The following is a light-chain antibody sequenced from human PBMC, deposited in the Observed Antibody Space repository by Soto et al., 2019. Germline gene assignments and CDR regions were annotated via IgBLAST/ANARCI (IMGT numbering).Light chain of an antibody. V-gene: IGKV3-15*01. Sequence: EIVMTQSPATLSVSPGERATLSCRASQSVSSNLAWYQQKPGQAPRLLIYGASTRATGIPARFSGSGSGTEFTLTISNLQSEDCAVYYWQQYNNWPPLTFGGVTKVEIK. CDR3: QQYNNWPPLT. CDR1: QSVSSN. CDR2: GAS. J-gene: IGKJ4*01.